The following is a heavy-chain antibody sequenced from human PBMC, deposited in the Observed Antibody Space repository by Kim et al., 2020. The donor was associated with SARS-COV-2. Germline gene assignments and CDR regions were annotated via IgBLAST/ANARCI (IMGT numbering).Heavy chain of an antibody. CDR3: GNGRSVCASQARVDH. J-gene: IGHJ4*02. Sequence: GGSLRLSCSASGFSFRSYNMHWVRQAPGRGLESVSEISLNGDNTYYVDSVKGRFTISRDNSKDILYLQMSSLRTEDTAVYYCGNGRSVCASQARVDHWGQGILVTVSS. CDR1: GFSFRSYN. V-gene: IGHV3-64D*08. CDR2: ISLNGDNT. D-gene: IGHD3-16*01.